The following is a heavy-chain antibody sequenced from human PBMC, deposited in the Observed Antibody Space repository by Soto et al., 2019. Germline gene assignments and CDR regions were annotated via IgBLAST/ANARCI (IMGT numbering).Heavy chain of an antibody. V-gene: IGHV1-69*06. Sequence: QVQLVQSGAEVKTPGSSLKVSCKVSGSRFSNYVISWVRQAPGHGLEWLGRIIPIFNSTKYAQNFQGRVPITTEKSRSTARRESRSMRPHETAFYYWAKEGRGKKHGNKGLVSLAYWGQGPLVTVTS. J-gene: IGHJ4*02. CDR2: IIPIFNST. CDR3: AKEGRGKKHGNKGLVSLAY. D-gene: IGHD1-1*01. CDR1: GSRFSNYV.